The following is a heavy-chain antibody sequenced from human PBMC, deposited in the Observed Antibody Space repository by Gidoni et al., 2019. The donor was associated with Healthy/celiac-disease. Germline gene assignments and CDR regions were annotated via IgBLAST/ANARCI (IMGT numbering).Heavy chain of an antibody. Sequence: QLQLQESGPGLVKPSETLSLTCTVSGGSISSSSYYWGWVRQPPEKGLEWIGGIYYRGSTYYNPSLKSRVTISIDTSKNQFSLKLSSVTAADTAVYYCARGVGDYSLNYFDYWGQGTRVTVSS. CDR2: IYYRGST. V-gene: IGHV4-39*07. D-gene: IGHD2-21*01. CDR1: GGSISSSSYY. J-gene: IGHJ4*02. CDR3: ARGVGDYSLNYFDY.